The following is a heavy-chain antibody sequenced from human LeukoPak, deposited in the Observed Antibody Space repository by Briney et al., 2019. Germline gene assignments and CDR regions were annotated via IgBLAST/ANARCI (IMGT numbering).Heavy chain of an antibody. J-gene: IGHJ4*02. V-gene: IGHV1-2*02. CDR3: ATFYSDSSGYYFFAY. Sequence: ASVTVSCKASGYTFTAYYMHWVRQAPGQGLEWMGWINPNSGGTNYTQRFQGRVTMTRDTSIRTAYMELSRLRSDDTAVYYCATFYSDSSGYYFFAYWGQGTLVTVSS. D-gene: IGHD3-22*01. CDR2: INPNSGGT. CDR1: GYTFTAYY.